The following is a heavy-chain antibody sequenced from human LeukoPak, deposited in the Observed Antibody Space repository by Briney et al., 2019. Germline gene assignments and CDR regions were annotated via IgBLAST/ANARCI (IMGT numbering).Heavy chain of an antibody. CDR3: EKNMGRWLVTQTAEYFQN. CDR2: INHSGST. CDR1: GGSFSGYY. V-gene: IGHV4-34*01. D-gene: IGHD6-19*01. Sequence: SETLSLTCAVYGGSFSGYYWSWIRQPPGKGLEWIGEINHSGSTNYNPSLKSRVTISVDTSKNQFSLKLSSVTAADTAVYYCEKNMGRWLVTQTAEYFQNWGQGSLVTVSS. J-gene: IGHJ1*01.